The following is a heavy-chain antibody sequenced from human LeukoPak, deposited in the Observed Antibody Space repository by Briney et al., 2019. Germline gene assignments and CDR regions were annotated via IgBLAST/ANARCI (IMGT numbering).Heavy chain of an antibody. CDR1: GGSISSYF. J-gene: IGHJ4*02. CDR2: IYYSGST. D-gene: IGHD5-18*01. Sequence: SETLSLTCTVSGGSISSYFWSWIRQPPGKGLEWIGYIYYSGSTNYNPSLKSRVTISVGTSKNQFSLKLSSVTAADTAVYYCARTVDTAMVLWGQGTLVTVSS. V-gene: IGHV4-59*01. CDR3: ARTVDTAMVL.